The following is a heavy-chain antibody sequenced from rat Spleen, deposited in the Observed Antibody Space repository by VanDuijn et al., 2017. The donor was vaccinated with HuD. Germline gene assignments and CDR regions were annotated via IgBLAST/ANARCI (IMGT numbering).Heavy chain of an antibody. CDR2: ISPSGGST. D-gene: IGHD1-12*03. CDR1: GFTFNKYD. CDR3: TTDGYDWFAY. J-gene: IGHJ3*01. Sequence: EVQLVESGGGLVQPGRSLKLSCAASGFTFNKYDMAWVRQAPTKGLEWIASISPSGGSTYYRDSVKGRFTISRDNAKSTLYLQMNSLRSEDTATYYCTTDGYDWFAYWGQGTLVTVSS. V-gene: IGHV5-27*01.